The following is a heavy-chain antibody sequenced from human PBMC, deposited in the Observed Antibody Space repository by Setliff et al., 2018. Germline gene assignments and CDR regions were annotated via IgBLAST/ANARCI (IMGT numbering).Heavy chain of an antibody. CDR2: IYAIRST. D-gene: IGHD3-10*01. CDR1: GGSISSATSY. V-gene: IGHV4-61*02. Sequence: SETLSLTCIVSGGSISSATSYWNWIRQPAGKELEWVGRIYAIRSTNYNPSLKSRVTISLDTSNNQFSLKLSSVTAADTAVYYCARGSTMIQGVRLYYHGLDVWGQGTTVTVSS. CDR3: ARGSTMIQGVRLYYHGLDV. J-gene: IGHJ6*02.